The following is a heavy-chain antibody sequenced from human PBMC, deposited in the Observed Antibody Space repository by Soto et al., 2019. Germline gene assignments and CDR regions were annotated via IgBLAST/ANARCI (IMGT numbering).Heavy chain of an antibody. Sequence: QLTLKESGPTLVRPTQTLTLTCAFSGFSLSTSGVGVGWIRQPPGKALEWLAVIYWDDSKHYSPSLRSRLTITKDTSKNPLVLTMTHMYPIDRCTYCWAHKCPEDWALDYWGQGSLVTVSS. D-gene: IGHD3-9*01. J-gene: IGHJ4*02. CDR1: GFSLSTSGVG. CDR2: IYWDDSK. V-gene: IGHV2-5*02. CDR3: AHKCPEDWALDY.